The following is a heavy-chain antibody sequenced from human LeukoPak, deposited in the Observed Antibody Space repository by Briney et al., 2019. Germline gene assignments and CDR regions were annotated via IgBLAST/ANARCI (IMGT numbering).Heavy chain of an antibody. CDR2: IYTSGST. J-gene: IGHJ4*02. CDR1: GGSISSGSYY. CDR3: AREDIVVVPAAIPNYYFDY. Sequence: SETLSLTCTVSGGSISSGSYYWSWIRQPAGKGLEWIGRIYTSGSTNYNPSLKSRVTISVDTSKNQFSLKLSSVTAADTAVYYCAREDIVVVPAAIPNYYFDYWGQGTLVTVSS. D-gene: IGHD2-2*02. V-gene: IGHV4-61*02.